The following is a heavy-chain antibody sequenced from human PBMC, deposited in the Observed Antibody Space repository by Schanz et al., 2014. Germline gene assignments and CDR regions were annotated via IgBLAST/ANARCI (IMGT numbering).Heavy chain of an antibody. CDR1: GFTFSSYG. CDR3: AKVREWWPYYFDY. D-gene: IGHD2-15*01. CDR2: IWYDGNNK. Sequence: QVQLVESGGGVVQPGRSLRLSCAASGFTFSSYGMHWIRQAPGKGLEWVAVIWYDGNNKFYADSVKGRFTISRDNSMNTLSLQMNGLSADDTAIYYCAKVREWWPYYFDYWGQGTLVTVSS. J-gene: IGHJ4*02. V-gene: IGHV3-33*06.